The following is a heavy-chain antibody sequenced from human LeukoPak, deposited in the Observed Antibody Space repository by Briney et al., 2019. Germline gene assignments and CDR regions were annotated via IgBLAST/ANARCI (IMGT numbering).Heavy chain of an antibody. CDR2: IYYSGST. V-gene: IGHV4-59*01. D-gene: IGHD2-21*01. J-gene: IGHJ4*02. Sequence: SETLPLTCTVSGGSISSYYWSWMRQPPGKGLEWIGYIYYSGSTNYNPSLKSRVTISVDTSKNQFSLKLSSVTAADTAVYYCARGVVIAPQTFDYWGQGTLVTVSS. CDR3: ARGVVIAPQTFDY. CDR1: GGSISSYY.